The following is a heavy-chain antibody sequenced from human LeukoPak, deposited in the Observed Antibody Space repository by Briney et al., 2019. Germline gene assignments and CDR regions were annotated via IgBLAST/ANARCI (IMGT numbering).Heavy chain of an antibody. CDR3: ARDILTGSQSRFQH. CDR1: GFTFSDYY. J-gene: IGHJ1*01. V-gene: IGHV3-11*04. Sequence: GGSLRLSCAASGFTFSDYYMSWIRQAPGRGLEWVSYISSSGSTIYYADSVKGRFTISRDNAKNSLYLQMNSLRAEDTAVYYCARDILTGSQSRFQHWGQGTLVTVSS. CDR2: ISSSGSTI. D-gene: IGHD3-9*01.